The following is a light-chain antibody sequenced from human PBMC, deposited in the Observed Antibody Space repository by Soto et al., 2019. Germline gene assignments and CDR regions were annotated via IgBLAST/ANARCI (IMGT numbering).Light chain of an antibody. J-gene: IGLJ1*01. CDR1: SSNIGNNY. CDR2: DSD. V-gene: IGLV1-51*01. CDR3: GTWDSSLNVFV. Sequence: SVLTQPPSVSAAPGQKVTVSCSGSSSNIGNNYVSWYQHLPGTAPKLLIYDSDSRPSGIPDRFSGSKSGTSATLGITGLQTGDEADYYCGTWDSSLNVFVFGTGTKVTVL.